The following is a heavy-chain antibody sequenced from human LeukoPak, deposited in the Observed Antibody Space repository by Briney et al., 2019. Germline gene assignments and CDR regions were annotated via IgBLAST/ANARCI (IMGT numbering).Heavy chain of an antibody. CDR1: GYTFTNYY. Sequence: ASVKVSCKASGYTFTNYYIHWVRQAPGQGREWMGLINPGGDNTDYAQNFQGRVTMTRDTSTSTVYMGLSSLRSEDTAVYYCATEGKMVRGLYTDYWGQGTLVTVSS. V-gene: IGHV1-46*01. CDR3: ATEGKMVRGLYTDY. D-gene: IGHD3-10*01. CDR2: INPGGDNT. J-gene: IGHJ4*02.